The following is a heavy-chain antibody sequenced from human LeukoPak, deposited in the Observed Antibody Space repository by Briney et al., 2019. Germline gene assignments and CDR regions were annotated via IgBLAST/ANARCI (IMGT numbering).Heavy chain of an antibody. CDR1: GFTFSSYG. J-gene: IGHJ4*02. Sequence: GGSLRLSCAASGFTFSSYGMHWVRQAPGKGLEWVAVIWYDGSNKYYADSVKGRFTISRDNSKNTLYLQMNSLRAEDTAVYYCARVRVSSGSHPWYFDYWGQGTLVTVSS. V-gene: IGHV3-33*01. CDR2: IWYDGSNK. CDR3: ARVRVSSGSHPWYFDY. D-gene: IGHD3-22*01.